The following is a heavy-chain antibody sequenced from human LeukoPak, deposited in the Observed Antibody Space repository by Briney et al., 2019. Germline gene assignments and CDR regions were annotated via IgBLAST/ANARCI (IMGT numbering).Heavy chain of an antibody. CDR3: ASGAVPPH. J-gene: IGHJ4*02. V-gene: IGHV3-7*01. Sequence: GGSLRLSCAASEFAFSSHWMSWVRQAPGKGLEWVALIKTDGSEKYYVDSVKGRFTIFRDNAKNSPYLQLNSLRAEDTAVYYCASGAVPPHWGQGTLVTVSS. CDR2: IKTDGSEK. CDR1: EFAFSSHW. D-gene: IGHD3-16*01.